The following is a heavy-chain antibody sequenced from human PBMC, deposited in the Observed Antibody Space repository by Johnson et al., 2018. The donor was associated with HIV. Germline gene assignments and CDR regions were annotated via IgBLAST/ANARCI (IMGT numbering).Heavy chain of an antibody. CDR1: GFTFSSYA. Sequence: VQLVESGGGVVQPGRSLRLSCAASGFTFSSYAMHWVRQAPGKGLEWVAVISYDGSNKYYADSVKGRFTISRDNSKNTLYLQMNSLRAEDTAVYYCAKEQLLRAFDIWGQGTMVTVSS. CDR2: ISYDGSNK. D-gene: IGHD2-15*01. CDR3: AKEQLLRAFDI. V-gene: IGHV3-30*04. J-gene: IGHJ3*02.